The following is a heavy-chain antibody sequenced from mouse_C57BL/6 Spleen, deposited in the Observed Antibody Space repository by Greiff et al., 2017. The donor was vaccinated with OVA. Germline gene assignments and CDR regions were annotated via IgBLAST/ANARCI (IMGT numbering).Heavy chain of an antibody. CDR2: IDPSDSYT. Sequence: QVQLQQSGAELVMPGASVKLSCKASGYTFTSYWMHWVKQRPGQGLEWIGEIDPSDSYTNYNQKFKGKSTLTVDKSSSTAYMQLSSLTSEDSAVYYCARWDRENFAYWGQGTLVTVSA. D-gene: IGHD3-3*01. V-gene: IGHV1-69*01. CDR3: ARWDRENFAY. CDR1: GYTFTSYW. J-gene: IGHJ3*01.